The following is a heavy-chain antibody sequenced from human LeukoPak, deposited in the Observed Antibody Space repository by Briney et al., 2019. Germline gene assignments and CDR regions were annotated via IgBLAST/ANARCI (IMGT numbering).Heavy chain of an antibody. CDR2: IYYSGST. V-gene: IGHV4-59*08. CDR3: ARRIRGGWDRYYFDY. D-gene: IGHD6-19*01. Sequence: SETLSLTCTVSGGSISSYYWSWIRQPPGKGLEWIGYIYYSGSTNYNPSLKSRVTISVDTSKNQFSLKLSSVTAADTAVYYCARRIRGGWDRYYFDYWGQGTLVTVSS. CDR1: GGSISSYY. J-gene: IGHJ4*02.